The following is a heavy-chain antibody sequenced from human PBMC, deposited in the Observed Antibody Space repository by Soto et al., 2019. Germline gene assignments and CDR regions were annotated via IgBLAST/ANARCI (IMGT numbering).Heavy chain of an antibody. Sequence: GGSLRLSCSASGFTFSSYAMHWVRQAPGKGLEYVSAISSNGGSTYYADSVRGRFTISRDNFKNTLYLQMSILRPEDTAVYFCVKVPDETIHYYDSGSYPDYWGQGTLVTVSS. CDR3: VKVPDETIHYYDSGSYPDY. CDR2: ISSNGGST. D-gene: IGHD3-10*01. CDR1: GFTFSSYA. J-gene: IGHJ4*02. V-gene: IGHV3-64D*08.